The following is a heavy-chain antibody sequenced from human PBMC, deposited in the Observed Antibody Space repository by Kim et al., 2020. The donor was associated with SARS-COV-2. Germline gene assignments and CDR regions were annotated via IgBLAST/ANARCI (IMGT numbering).Heavy chain of an antibody. CDR3: ASQSPRGGY. CDR1: GGSISYYY. J-gene: IGHJ4*02. Sequence: SETLSLTCTVSGGSISYYYWNWIRQPPGKGLEWIAFIYNGGTTYYNTSLKSRVTLSVDTSKNHFSLQLSSVTAADTAVYYCASQSPRGGYWCQGTLVTVS. D-gene: IGHD3-16*01. V-gene: IGHV4-59*01. CDR2: IYNGGTT.